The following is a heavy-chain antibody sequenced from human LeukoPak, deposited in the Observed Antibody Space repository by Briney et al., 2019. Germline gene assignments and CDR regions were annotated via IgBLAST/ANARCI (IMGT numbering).Heavy chain of an antibody. D-gene: IGHD3-22*01. Sequence: ASVKVSCKASGYTFTTYNINWVRQAPGQGLEWMGWISGYNGNTNYAQKLQGRVTMTTDTSTSTVYMELSSLRSEDTAVYYCARDQGYDSSGYYYYQFDYWGQGTLVTVSS. V-gene: IGHV1-18*01. J-gene: IGHJ4*02. CDR1: GYTFTTYN. CDR3: ARDQGYDSSGYYYYQFDY. CDR2: ISGYNGNT.